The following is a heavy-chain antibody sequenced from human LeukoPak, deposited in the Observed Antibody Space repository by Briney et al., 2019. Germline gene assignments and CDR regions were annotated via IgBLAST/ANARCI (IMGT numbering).Heavy chain of an antibody. CDR1: GGSISSYY. J-gene: IGHJ6*03. CDR3: ARETSLRYFDWLLSPYYYYMDV. Sequence: SETLSLTCTVSGGSISSYYWSWIRQPAGKGLEWIGRIYTSGSTNYNPSLKSRVTMSVDTYKNQFSLKLSSVTAADTAVYYCARETSLRYFDWLLSPYYYYMDVWGKGTTVTISS. V-gene: IGHV4-4*07. D-gene: IGHD3-9*01. CDR2: IYTSGST.